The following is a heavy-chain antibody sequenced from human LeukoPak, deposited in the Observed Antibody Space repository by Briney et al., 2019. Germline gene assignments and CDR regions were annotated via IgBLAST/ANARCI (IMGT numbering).Heavy chain of an antibody. Sequence: GASVKVSCKASGYTFTSYDINWVRQATGQGLEWMGWMNPNDGYTAYAQKFQGRVTMTRDTSINTAYMELSSLTSEDTAVYYCARDRFGEFHWGQGSLVTVPS. D-gene: IGHD3-10*01. V-gene: IGHV1-8*01. CDR1: GYTFTSYD. CDR2: MNPNDGYT. J-gene: IGHJ4*02. CDR3: ARDRFGEFH.